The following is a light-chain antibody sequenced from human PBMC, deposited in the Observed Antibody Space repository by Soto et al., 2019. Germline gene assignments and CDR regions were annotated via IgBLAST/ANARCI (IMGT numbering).Light chain of an antibody. CDR2: AAS. V-gene: IGKV1-27*01. CDR3: QKYNSAPRT. CDR1: QTIRNY. J-gene: IGKJ1*01. Sequence: DIEMTQSPSSMYASVGDRITITCRASQTIRNYLAWYQQKPGKAPKLLISAASTLQSGVPLRFSGSGSGTDFTLTISSLQPEDVATYYCQKYNSAPRTFGQGTKV.